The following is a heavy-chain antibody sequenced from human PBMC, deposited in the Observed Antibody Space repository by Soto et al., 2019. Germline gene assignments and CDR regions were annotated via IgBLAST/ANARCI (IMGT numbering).Heavy chain of an antibody. CDR2: ISAYNGNT. V-gene: IGHV1-18*01. CDR1: GYTFTSYG. CDR3: ARDSAVYSYADYYYGMDV. Sequence: ASVKVCCKASGYTFTSYGISWVRQAPGQGLEWMGWISAYNGNTNYAQKLQGRVTMTTDTSTSTAYMELRSLRSDDTAVYYCARDSAVYSYADYYYGMDVWGQGTTVTVSS. D-gene: IGHD5-18*01. J-gene: IGHJ6*02.